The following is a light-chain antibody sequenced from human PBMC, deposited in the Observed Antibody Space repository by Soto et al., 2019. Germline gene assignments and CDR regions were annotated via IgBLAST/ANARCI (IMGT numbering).Light chain of an antibody. CDR2: AAS. Sequence: DIQMTQSPSSLSASVGDRITITCRTSQNVDSYLNWYQQKVGEAPQLLISAASSLQSDVPSRFTGSGSGTDFTLTINSLQPEDSATYYCQQSATIPTFGQGTRLEIK. V-gene: IGKV1-39*01. J-gene: IGKJ5*01. CDR3: QQSATIPT. CDR1: QNVDSY.